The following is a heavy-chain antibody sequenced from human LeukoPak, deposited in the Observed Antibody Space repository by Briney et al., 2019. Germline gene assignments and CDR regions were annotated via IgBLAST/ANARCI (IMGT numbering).Heavy chain of an antibody. V-gene: IGHV1-18*01. CDR2: ISAYNGNT. CDR3: ARFSVYFYYFDY. Sequence: ASVKVSCKASGYTFTSYGISWVRQPPGQGLEWMGWISAYNGNTNYAQKLQGRVTMTTDTSTSTAYMELRSLRSDDTAVYYCARFSVYFYYFDYWGQGTLVTVSS. D-gene: IGHD2-8*01. J-gene: IGHJ4*02. CDR1: GYTFTSYG.